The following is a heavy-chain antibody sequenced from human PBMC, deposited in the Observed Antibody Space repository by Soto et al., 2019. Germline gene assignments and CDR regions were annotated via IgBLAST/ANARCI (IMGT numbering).Heavy chain of an antibody. CDR3: ARDRNPVEILGAFDI. V-gene: IGHV3-30-3*01. D-gene: IGHD1-26*01. J-gene: IGHJ3*02. Sequence: QVQLVESGGGVVQPGRSLRLSCAASGFTFSSYAMHWVRQAPGKGLEWVAVISYDGSNKYYADSVKGRFTISRDNSKNTLYLQMNSLRAEDTAVYYCARDRNPVEILGAFDIWGQGTMVTVSS. CDR1: GFTFSSYA. CDR2: ISYDGSNK.